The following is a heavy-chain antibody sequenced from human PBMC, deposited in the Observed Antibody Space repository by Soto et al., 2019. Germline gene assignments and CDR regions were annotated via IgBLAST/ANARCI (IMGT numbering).Heavy chain of an antibody. CDR1: GGSIISADYY. CDR3: ASRRSRGRALLFDP. Sequence: SETLPLTCTVSGGSIISADYYWSWFRQPPGKGLEWIGYIYYSGSTYYNPSLKSRVTISVDTSKNQFSLKLSSVTAADTAVYYCASRRSRGRALLFDPWGQGTLVTVSS. V-gene: IGHV4-30-4*01. CDR2: IYYSGST. J-gene: IGHJ5*02. D-gene: IGHD1-26*01.